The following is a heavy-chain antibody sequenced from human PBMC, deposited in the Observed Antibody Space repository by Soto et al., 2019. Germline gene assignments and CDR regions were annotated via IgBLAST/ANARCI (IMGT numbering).Heavy chain of an antibody. D-gene: IGHD3-10*01. J-gene: IGHJ4*02. Sequence: SETLSLTCTVSGGSISSGHYYWSWIRQPPGKGLEWIGYIFYSGSTYYNPSLKSRLTISLDTSRNQFSLKLSSVTAADTAVYYCARDSGPTSGSGYYYFDYWGQGTLVTVSS. CDR1: GGSISSGHYY. CDR3: ARDSGPTSGSGYYYFDY. V-gene: IGHV4-30-4*01. CDR2: IFYSGST.